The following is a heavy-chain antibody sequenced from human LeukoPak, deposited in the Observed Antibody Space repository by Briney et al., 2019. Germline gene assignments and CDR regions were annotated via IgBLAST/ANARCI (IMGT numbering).Heavy chain of an antibody. CDR1: GFTFTSYA. D-gene: IGHD2-2*01. CDR2: ISYDGSNK. CDR3: ARVESCGGSSTSCYDYDYYYYMDV. Sequence: GGSLRLSCADSGFTFTSYAMHWVRQAPGKGLEWVAVISYDGSNKYYADSVKGRFTISRDNSKNTLYLQMNSLRAEDTAVYYCARVESCGGSSTSCYDYDYYYYMDVWGKGTTVTVSS. V-gene: IGHV3-30*01. J-gene: IGHJ6*03.